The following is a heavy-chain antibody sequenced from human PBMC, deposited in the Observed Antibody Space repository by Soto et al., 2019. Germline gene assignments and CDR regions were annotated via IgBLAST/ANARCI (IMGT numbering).Heavy chain of an antibody. D-gene: IGHD6-13*01. J-gene: IGHJ6*02. Sequence: QVQLVESGGGVVQPGRSLRLSCAASGFTFSSYGMHWVRQAPGKGLEWVAVIWYDGSNKYYADSVKGRFTISRDNSKNTLYLQMNSLRAEDTAVYYCARDSDGYSSSWYRWATQNYYYYGMDVWGQGTTVTVSS. CDR2: IWYDGSNK. V-gene: IGHV3-33*01. CDR3: ARDSDGYSSSWYRWATQNYYYYGMDV. CDR1: GFTFSSYG.